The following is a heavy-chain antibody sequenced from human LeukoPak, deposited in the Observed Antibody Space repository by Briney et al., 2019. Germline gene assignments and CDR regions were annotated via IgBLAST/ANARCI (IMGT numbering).Heavy chain of an antibody. CDR2: INHSGST. CDR3: ARDLGSGSFVY. J-gene: IGHJ4*02. V-gene: IGHV4-34*01. Sequence: SETLSLTCAVYGGSFSGYYWSWIRQPPGKGLEWIGEINHSGSTNYNPSLKSRVTISVDTSKNQFSLKLSSVTAADTAVYYCARDLGSGSFVYWGQGTLVTVSS. CDR1: GGSFSGYY. D-gene: IGHD3-10*01.